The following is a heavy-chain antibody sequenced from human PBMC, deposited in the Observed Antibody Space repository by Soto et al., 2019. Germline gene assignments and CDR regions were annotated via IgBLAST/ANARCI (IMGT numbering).Heavy chain of an antibody. V-gene: IGHV3-30-3*01. D-gene: IGHD3-22*01. CDR1: GFTFSSYA. CDR2: ISYGGSNK. Sequence: AGGSLRLSCAASGFTFSSYAMHWVRQAPGKGLEWVAVISYGGSNKYYADSVKGRFTISRDNSKNTLYLQMNSLRAEDTAVYYCARDQGDYYDSSGYFSHFDYWGQGTLVTVS. J-gene: IGHJ4*02. CDR3: ARDQGDYYDSSGYFSHFDY.